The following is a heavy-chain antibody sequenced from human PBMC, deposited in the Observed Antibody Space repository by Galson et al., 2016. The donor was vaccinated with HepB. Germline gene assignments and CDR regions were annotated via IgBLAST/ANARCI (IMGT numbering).Heavy chain of an antibody. J-gene: IGHJ4*02. Sequence: SETLSLTCTVSGDSVSSSSYYWGWIRQPPGKGLEWIGTIYYSGSTYHNPSLKSRVTISLDTSKNQSSLKPSSVTAADTAVYYCARRVLNKIAYWGQGTLVTVPS. CDR3: ARRVLNKIAY. D-gene: IGHD1/OR15-1a*01. CDR1: GDSVSSSSYY. CDR2: IYYSGST. V-gene: IGHV4-39*01.